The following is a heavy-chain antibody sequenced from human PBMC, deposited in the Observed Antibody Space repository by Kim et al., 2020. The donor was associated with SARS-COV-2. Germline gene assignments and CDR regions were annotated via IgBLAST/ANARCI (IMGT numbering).Heavy chain of an antibody. Sequence: ADSVKGRFTISRDNSKNTLYLQMNSLRAEDTAVYYCATRGIAAAGTLGYWGQGTLVTVSS. V-gene: IGHV3-30*02. J-gene: IGHJ4*02. CDR3: ATRGIAAAGTLGY. D-gene: IGHD6-13*01.